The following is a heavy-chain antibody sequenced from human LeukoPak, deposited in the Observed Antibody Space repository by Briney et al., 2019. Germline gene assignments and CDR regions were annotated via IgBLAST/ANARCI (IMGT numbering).Heavy chain of an antibody. D-gene: IGHD1-1*01. J-gene: IGHJ4*02. CDR3: VSPGRAGTTLPFDY. Sequence: PGGSLRLSCAASGFIVSNNYINWVRQAPGKGLELVSVLYPGGSTTYYADSVKGRFTISRDNSKNTLYLQMNSLRVEDTAVYYCVSPGRAGTTLPFDYWGQGTLVTVSA. CDR2: LYPGGSTT. V-gene: IGHV3-66*01. CDR1: GFIVSNNY.